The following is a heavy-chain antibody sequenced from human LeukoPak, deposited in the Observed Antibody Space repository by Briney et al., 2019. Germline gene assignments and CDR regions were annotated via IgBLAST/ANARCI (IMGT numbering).Heavy chain of an antibody. CDR1: GFTFSSDA. J-gene: IGHJ6*03. V-gene: IGHV3-21*01. Sequence: PGGSLRLSCTAPGFTFSSDAMSWVRQAPGKGLEWVSSISSSSSYIYYADSVKGRFTISRDNAKNSLYLQMNSLRAEDTAVYYCARVDWATWDYYYYMDVWGKGTTVTVSS. D-gene: IGHD1-26*01. CDR2: ISSSSSYI. CDR3: ARVDWATWDYYYYMDV.